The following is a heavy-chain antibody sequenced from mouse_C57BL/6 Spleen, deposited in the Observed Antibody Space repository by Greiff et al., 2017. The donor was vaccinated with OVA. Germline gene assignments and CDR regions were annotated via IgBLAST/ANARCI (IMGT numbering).Heavy chain of an antibody. CDR3: TRDEDFFFAY. J-gene: IGHJ3*01. Sequence: EVKVEESGEGLVKPGGSLKLSCAASGFTFSSYAMSWVRQTPEKRLEWVAYISSGGDYIYYADTVKGRFTISRDNARNTLYLQMSSLKSEDTAMYYCTRDEDFFFAYWGQGTLVTVSA. CDR1: GFTFSSYA. V-gene: IGHV5-9-1*02. CDR2: ISSGGDYI.